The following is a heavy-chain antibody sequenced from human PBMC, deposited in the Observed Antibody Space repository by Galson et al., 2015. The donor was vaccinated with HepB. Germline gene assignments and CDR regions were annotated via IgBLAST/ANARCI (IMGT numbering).Heavy chain of an antibody. J-gene: IGHJ6*02. D-gene: IGHD3-10*01. V-gene: IGHV1-18*04. CDR3: ARDLGMVRGVISVNYYYYYGMDV. CDR1: GYTFTSYG. CDR2: ISAYNGNT. Sequence: QSGAEVKKPGASVKVSCTASGYTFTSYGISWVRQAPGQGLEWMGWISAYNGNTNYAQKLQGRVTMTTDTSTSTAYMELRSLRSDDTAVYYCARDLGMVRGVISVNYYYYYGMDVWGQGTTVTVSS.